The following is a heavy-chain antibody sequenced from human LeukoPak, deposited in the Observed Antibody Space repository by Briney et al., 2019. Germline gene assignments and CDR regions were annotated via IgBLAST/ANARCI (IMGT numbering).Heavy chain of an antibody. J-gene: IGHJ6*03. D-gene: IGHD1-26*01. V-gene: IGHV1-8*02. Sequence: ASVKVSCKASGYTFTSYGFSWVRQATGQGLEWMGWMNPNSGNTGYAHKFQGRVTMTRDTSISTAYMELSSLRSEDTAVYYCARGVGTTIGYYYYYMDVWGKGTTVTVSS. CDR2: MNPNSGNT. CDR3: ARGVGTTIGYYYYYMDV. CDR1: GYTFTSYG.